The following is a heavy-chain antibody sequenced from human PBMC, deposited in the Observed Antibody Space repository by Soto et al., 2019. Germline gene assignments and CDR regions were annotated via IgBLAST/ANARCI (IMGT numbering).Heavy chain of an antibody. V-gene: IGHV1-69*04. D-gene: IGHD5-18*01. J-gene: IGHJ6*03. CDR3: ARDKGYSYGRYYYYYYMDV. CDR2: IIPILGIA. Sequence: GASVKVSCKASGGTFSSYTISWVRQAPGQGLEWMGRIIPILGIANYAQKFQGRVTITADKSTSTAYMELSSLRSEDTAVYYRARDKGYSYGRYYYYYYMDVWGKGTTVTVSS. CDR1: GGTFSSYT.